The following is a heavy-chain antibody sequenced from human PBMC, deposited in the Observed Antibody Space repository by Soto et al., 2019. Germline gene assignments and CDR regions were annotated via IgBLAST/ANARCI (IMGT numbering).Heavy chain of an antibody. CDR3: AKSSGKYYPESRVMHV. J-gene: IGHJ6*02. D-gene: IGHD1-26*01. Sequence: LRLSCAGSGLTLSDYYMSLIRQAPWRGLEWVSYISSSSSYTNYADSVKGRFTISRDNAKNSLSLIMNSLRPEDTAVYYCAKSSGKYYPESRVMHVWGQGITVTVSS. V-gene: IGHV3-11*06. CDR2: ISSSSSYT. CDR1: GLTLSDYY.